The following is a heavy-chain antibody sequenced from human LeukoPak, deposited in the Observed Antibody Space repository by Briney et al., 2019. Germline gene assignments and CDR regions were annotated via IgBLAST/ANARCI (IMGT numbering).Heavy chain of an antibody. V-gene: IGHV4-34*01. CDR3: ARGDYRSYWYFDL. CDR1: GGSFSGCY. Sequence: SETLSLTCAVYGGSFSGCYWSWIRQPPGKGLEWIGEINHSGSTNYNPSLKSRVTISVDTSKNQFSLKLSSVTAADTAVYYCARGDYRSYWYFDLWGRGTLVTVSS. J-gene: IGHJ2*01. D-gene: IGHD4-11*01. CDR2: INHSGST.